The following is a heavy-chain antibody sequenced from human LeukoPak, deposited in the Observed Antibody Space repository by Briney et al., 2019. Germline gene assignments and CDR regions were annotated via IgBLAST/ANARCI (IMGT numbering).Heavy chain of an antibody. D-gene: IGHD5-12*01. CDR2: ISSSSSTI. V-gene: IGHV3-48*01. CDR1: GFTFSSYS. Sequence: GGSLRLSCAASGFTFSSYSLNWVRQAPGKGLEWVSYISSSSSTIYYADSVKGRFTISRDNAKNSLYLQMNSLRAEDTAVYYCARVHSGYAYMDVWGKGTTVTVSS. CDR3: ARVHSGYAYMDV. J-gene: IGHJ6*03.